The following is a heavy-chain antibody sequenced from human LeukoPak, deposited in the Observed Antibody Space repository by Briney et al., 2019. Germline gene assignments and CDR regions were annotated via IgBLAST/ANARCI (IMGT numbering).Heavy chain of an antibody. CDR2: IYYSGST. V-gene: IGHV4-39*07. CDR1: GGSISSSSYY. J-gene: IGHJ4*02. D-gene: IGHD6-13*01. CDR3: ARDPPGIAAFDY. Sequence: SETLSLTCTVSGGSISSSSYYWGWIRQPPGKGLEWIGSIYYSGSTYYNPSLKSRVTISVDTSKNQFSLKLSSVTAADTAVYYCARDPPGIAAFDYWGQGTQVTVSS.